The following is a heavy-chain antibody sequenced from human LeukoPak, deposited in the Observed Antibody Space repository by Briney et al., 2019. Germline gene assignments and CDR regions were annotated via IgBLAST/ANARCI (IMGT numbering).Heavy chain of an antibody. V-gene: IGHV3-21*01. CDR2: ISGDAADI. CDR1: EFTFRNYG. Sequence: GGTLRLSCAASEFTFRNYGMSWVRQAPGKGLEWVSAISGDAADIFYADSAKGRFTISRDNAKNSLYLQMNSLRGEDTAVYYCARHLMDYYASGSYYVPFDYWGQGTLVTVSS. CDR3: ARHLMDYYASGSYYVPFDY. D-gene: IGHD3-10*01. J-gene: IGHJ4*02.